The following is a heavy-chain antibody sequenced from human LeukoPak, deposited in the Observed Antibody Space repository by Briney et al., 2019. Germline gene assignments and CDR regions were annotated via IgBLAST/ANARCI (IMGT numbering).Heavy chain of an antibody. CDR3: ARDLTAMVLGGWETHC. Sequence: SVKVSCKASGGTFSSYAISWVRQAPGQGLEWMGRIIPILGIANYAQKFQGRVTITADNSTSTAYMELSSLRSEDTAVYYCARDLTAMVLGGWETHCWGQGTLVTVSS. J-gene: IGHJ4*02. V-gene: IGHV1-69*04. CDR1: GGTFSSYA. CDR2: IIPILGIA. D-gene: IGHD5-18*01.